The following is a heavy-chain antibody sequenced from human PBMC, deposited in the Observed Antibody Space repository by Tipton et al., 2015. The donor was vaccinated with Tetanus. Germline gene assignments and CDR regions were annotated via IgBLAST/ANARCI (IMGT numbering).Heavy chain of an antibody. D-gene: IGHD6-13*01. CDR3: ARASLAAAGMSAEYFQH. CDR1: GFTFSNAW. CDR2: ISSSGSTI. J-gene: IGHJ1*01. Sequence: GSLRLSCAASGFTFSNAWMNWVRQAPGKGLEWVSYISSSGSTIYYADSVKGRFTISRDNAKNSLYLQMNSLRAEDTAVYYCARASLAAAGMSAEYFQHWGQGTLVTVSS. V-gene: IGHV3-11*01.